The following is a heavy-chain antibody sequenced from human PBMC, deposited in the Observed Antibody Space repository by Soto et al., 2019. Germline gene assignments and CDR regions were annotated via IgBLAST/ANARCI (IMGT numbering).Heavy chain of an antibody. V-gene: IGHV5-51*01. CDR1: GYSFTSYW. J-gene: IGHJ2*01. CDR2: IYPGDSDT. CDR3: ARRDYYDSSGPNTRVSWYFDL. Sequence: GESLKISCKGSGYSFTSYWIGWVCQMPGKGLEWMGLIYPGDSDTRYSPSFQGQVTISADKSISTAYLQWSSLKASDTAMYYCARRDYYDSSGPNTRVSWYFDLAARGTLVPVSS. D-gene: IGHD3-22*01.